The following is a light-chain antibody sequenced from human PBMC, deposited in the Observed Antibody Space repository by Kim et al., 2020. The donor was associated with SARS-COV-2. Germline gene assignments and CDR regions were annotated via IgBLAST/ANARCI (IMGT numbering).Light chain of an antibody. J-gene: IGLJ3*02. CDR3: QSYDTSLSAWV. CDR1: SSNIGAGYD. Sequence: VTISCTGSSSNIGAGYDVHWYQQSPGTAPKLLIYDNSNRPSGVPDRFSGSKSGTSASLAITGLQAADEADYYCQSYDTSLSAWVFGGGTQLTVL. V-gene: IGLV1-40*01. CDR2: DNS.